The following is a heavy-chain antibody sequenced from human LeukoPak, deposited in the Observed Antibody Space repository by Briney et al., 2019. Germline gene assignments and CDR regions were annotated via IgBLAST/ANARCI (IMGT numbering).Heavy chain of an antibody. CDR1: GGSISSSCYY. CDR2: IYCSGST. D-gene: IGHD5-18*01. Sequence: PSEPLSLTCTVSGGSISSSCYYWGWIRQPPGKGLEWIGSIYCSGSTYYNPSLKSRVTISVDTSKNQFSLKLSSVTAADTAVYYCARGYGYSYGSVDYWGQGTLVTVSS. V-gene: IGHV4-39*01. CDR3: ARGYGYSYGSVDY. J-gene: IGHJ4*02.